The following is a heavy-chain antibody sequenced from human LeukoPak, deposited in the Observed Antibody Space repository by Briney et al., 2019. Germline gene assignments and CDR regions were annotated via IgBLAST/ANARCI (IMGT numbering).Heavy chain of an antibody. D-gene: IGHD4-17*01. CDR1: GFTFGSPW. V-gene: IGHV3-74*01. Sequence: GGSLRLSCAASGFTFGSPWMHWVRQAPGKGLVWVSRINSDGSATAYADSVKGRFTISRDNAKNTLYLQMNSLRAEDTAVYYCTRAALTTWHHDHWGQGTLVTVSS. J-gene: IGHJ4*02. CDR3: TRAALTTWHHDH. CDR2: INSDGSAT.